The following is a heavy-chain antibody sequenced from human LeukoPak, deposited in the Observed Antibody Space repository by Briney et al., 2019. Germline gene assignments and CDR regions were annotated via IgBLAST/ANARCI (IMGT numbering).Heavy chain of an antibody. CDR2: IFESQTT. J-gene: IGHJ4*02. CDR3: ARWNEGLDY. D-gene: IGHD1-1*01. CDR1: GGSISGYY. V-gene: IGHV4-59*01. Sequence: SETLSLTCTVSGGSISGYYWSWMRQPPGKGLEWVGYIFESQTTGYNPSLESRVTISQDTSRDQFSLKLSSVTAADTAVYYCARWNEGLDYWGQGTLVTVSS.